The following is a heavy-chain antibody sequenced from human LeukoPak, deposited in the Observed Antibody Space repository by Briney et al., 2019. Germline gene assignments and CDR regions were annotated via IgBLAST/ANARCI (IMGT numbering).Heavy chain of an antibody. CDR2: ISSSSSYT. CDR1: GFTFSDYY. J-gene: IGHJ4*02. CDR3: ARGGYSGYDFDY. D-gene: IGHD5-12*01. V-gene: IGHV3-11*06. Sequence: GSLRLSCAASGFTFSDYYMSLIRPAPGKGLEWVSYISSSSSYTNYADSVKGRFTISRDNAKNSLYLQMNSLRAEDTAVYYCARGGYSGYDFDYWGQGTLVTVSS.